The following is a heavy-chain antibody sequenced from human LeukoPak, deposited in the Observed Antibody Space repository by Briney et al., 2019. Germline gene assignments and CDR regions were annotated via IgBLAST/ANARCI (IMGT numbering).Heavy chain of an antibody. J-gene: IGHJ4*02. D-gene: IGHD2-15*01. V-gene: IGHV1-18*01. CDR1: GYTFTSYG. CDR3: AAGYCSAGSCYSRYYFDC. CDR2: ISSYNGNT. Sequence: EASVKVSCKAFGYTFTSYGISWVRQAPGQGLEWMGWISSYNGNTNYAQKLQGRVTMTTDTSTGTAYMELTSMRSDDTAVYYCAAGYCSAGSCYSRYYFDCWGQGTLVTVSS.